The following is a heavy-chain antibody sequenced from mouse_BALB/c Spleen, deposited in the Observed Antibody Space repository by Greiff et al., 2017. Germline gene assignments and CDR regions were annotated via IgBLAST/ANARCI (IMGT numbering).Heavy chain of an antibody. D-gene: IGHD2-10*02. CDR2: ISYDGSN. CDR1: GYSITSGYY. V-gene: IGHV3-6*02. CDR3: ARGYGNYPGY. J-gene: IGHJ2*01. Sequence: ESGPGLVKPSQSLSLTCSVTGYSITSGYYWNWIRQFPGNKLEWMGYISYDGSNNYNPSLKNRISITRDTSKNQFFLKLNSVTTEDTATYYCARGYGNYPGYWGQGTTLTVSS.